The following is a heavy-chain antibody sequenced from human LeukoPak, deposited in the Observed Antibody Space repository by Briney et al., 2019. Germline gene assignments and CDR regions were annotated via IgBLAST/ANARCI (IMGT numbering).Heavy chain of an antibody. CDR2: ISSSSTYI. CDR1: GFTFSSYS. V-gene: IGHV3-21*04. Sequence: PGGSLRLSCVASGFTFSSYSMNWVRQSPGKGLEWVSSISSSSTYIYYADSVKGRVTISRDNAKNSLYLQMNSLRAEDTALYYCAKDYNGDYVPGDFDYWGQGTLVTVSS. D-gene: IGHD4-17*01. J-gene: IGHJ4*02. CDR3: AKDYNGDYVPGDFDY.